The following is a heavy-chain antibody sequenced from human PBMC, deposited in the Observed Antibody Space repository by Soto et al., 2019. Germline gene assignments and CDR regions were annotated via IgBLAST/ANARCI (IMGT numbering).Heavy chain of an antibody. J-gene: IGHJ4*02. CDR1: GFTFSSYA. CDR3: AKRNYGSEFDY. V-gene: IGHV3-23*01. Sequence: EVQLLESGGGLVQPGGSLRLSCAASGFTFSSYAMNWVRQAPGKGLEWVSVISGSGGSTYYADSVKGRFTISRDNSKNTLYLQMNTLRAEDTAVYYCAKRNYGSEFDYWGQGTLVTVSS. D-gene: IGHD3-10*01. CDR2: ISGSGGST.